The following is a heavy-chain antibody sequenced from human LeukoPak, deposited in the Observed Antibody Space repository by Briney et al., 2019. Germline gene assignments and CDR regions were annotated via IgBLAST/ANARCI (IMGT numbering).Heavy chain of an antibody. J-gene: IGHJ4*02. Sequence: ASVKVSCKASGYTFKSYYMHWVRQAPGQGLEWMGIINPSGGSTSYAQKFQGRVTMTRDTSTSTVYMELSSLRSDDTAVYYCARDGYSGLIYFDYWGQGTLVTVSS. CDR1: GYTFKSYY. D-gene: IGHD5-18*01. CDR2: INPSGGST. CDR3: ARDGYSGLIYFDY. V-gene: IGHV1-46*02.